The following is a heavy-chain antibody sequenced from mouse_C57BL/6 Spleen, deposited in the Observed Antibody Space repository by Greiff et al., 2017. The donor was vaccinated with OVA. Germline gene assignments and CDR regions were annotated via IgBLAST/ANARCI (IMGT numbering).Heavy chain of an antibody. CDR3: AYDYDADFDG. CDR1: GYTFTDHT. V-gene: IGHV1-78*01. Sequence: VKLVESDAELVKPGASVKISCKVSGYTFTDHTIHWMKQRPEQGLEWIGYIYPRDGSTKYNEKFKGKATLTADKSSSTAYMQLNSLTSEDSAVYYCAYDYDADFDGWGKGTTLTVSS. CDR2: IYPRDGST. D-gene: IGHD2-4*01. J-gene: IGHJ2*01.